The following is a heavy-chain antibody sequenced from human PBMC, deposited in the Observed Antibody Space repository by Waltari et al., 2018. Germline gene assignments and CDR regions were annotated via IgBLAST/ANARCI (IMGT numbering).Heavy chain of an antibody. V-gene: IGHV4-34*01. CDR2: SNHIAAT. J-gene: IGHJ6*03. Sequence: QVQLQQWGAGLLKPSETLSLTCAVYGGSFSGYYWSWIRQPPGKGLEWIGESNHIAATNDNPSLQSPVTISVATSQQQFSLKLTSLSAADTALYYCARGRAARRLYYYYYMDVWRTGTTVTVSS. D-gene: IGHD2-15*01. CDR1: GGSFSGYY. CDR3: ARGRAARRLYYYYYMDV.